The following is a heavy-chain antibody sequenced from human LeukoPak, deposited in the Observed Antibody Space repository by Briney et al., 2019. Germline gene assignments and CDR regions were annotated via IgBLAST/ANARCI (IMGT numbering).Heavy chain of an antibody. J-gene: IGHJ4*02. Sequence: ASVKVSCKASGYTFTNYYMHWVRQAPGQGLEWMGWIDPKSGGTNYAQNFQGRVTMTRDTSISTAFMELSRLTSDDTAVYYCASGGFKFDYWGQGTLVTVSS. CDR3: ASGGFKFDY. CDR2: IDPKSGGT. CDR1: GYTFTNYY. V-gene: IGHV1-2*02.